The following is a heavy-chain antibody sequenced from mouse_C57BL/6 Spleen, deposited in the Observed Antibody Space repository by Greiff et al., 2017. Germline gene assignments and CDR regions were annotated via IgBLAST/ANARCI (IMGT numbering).Heavy chain of an antibody. CDR1: GFTFSSYA. V-gene: IGHV5-9-1*02. J-gene: IGHJ4*01. D-gene: IGHD2-3*01. Sequence: EVMLVESGEGLVKPGGSLKLSCAASGFTFSSYAMSWVRQTPEKRLEWVAYISSGGDYIYYADTVKGRFTISRDNARNTLYLQMSSLKSEDTAMYYCTSSDGYLYYYAMDYWGQGTSVTVSS. CDR3: TSSDGYLYYYAMDY. CDR2: ISSGGDYI.